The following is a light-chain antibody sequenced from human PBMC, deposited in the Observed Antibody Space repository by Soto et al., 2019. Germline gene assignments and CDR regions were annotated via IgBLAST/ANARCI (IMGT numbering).Light chain of an antibody. Sequence: QSALTQPASVSGSPGQSITISCTGTSSDVGIYNFVSWYQHHPGKAPTLMIYEVNNRPSGVSNRFSGSKSGNTASLTISGLQAEDEADYYCSSYTSSNTPVVFGGGTKVTVL. CDR2: EVN. J-gene: IGLJ2*01. V-gene: IGLV2-14*01. CDR1: SSDVGIYNF. CDR3: SSYTSSNTPVV.